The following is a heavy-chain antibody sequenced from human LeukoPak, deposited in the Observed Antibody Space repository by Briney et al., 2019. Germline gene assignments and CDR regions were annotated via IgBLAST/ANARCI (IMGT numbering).Heavy chain of an antibody. Sequence: GRSLRLSCPASGFTFSSYSMHWVRQAPGKGLQYVSAISTNGGSTYYANSVKGRFTISRDNSKNTLYLQMGSLRAEDMAVYYCARVGDQDAFDIWGQGTVVTVSS. CDR2: ISTNGGST. CDR3: ARVGDQDAFDI. J-gene: IGHJ3*02. V-gene: IGHV3-64*01. D-gene: IGHD2-21*01. CDR1: GFTFSSYS.